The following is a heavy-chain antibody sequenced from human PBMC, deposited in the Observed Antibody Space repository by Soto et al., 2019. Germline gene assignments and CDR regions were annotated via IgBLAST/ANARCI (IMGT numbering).Heavy chain of an antibody. CDR1: GYTLTELS. J-gene: IGHJ4*02. CDR2: FDPEDGET. D-gene: IGHD3-10*01. Sequence: ASVKVSCKVSGYTLTELSMHWVRQAPGKGLEWMGGFDPEDGETIYAQKFQGRVTMTEDTSTDTAYMELSSLRSEDTAVYYCAAYYYGSGSYYKALDYWGQGTLVTVSS. CDR3: AAYYYGSGSYYKALDY. V-gene: IGHV1-24*01.